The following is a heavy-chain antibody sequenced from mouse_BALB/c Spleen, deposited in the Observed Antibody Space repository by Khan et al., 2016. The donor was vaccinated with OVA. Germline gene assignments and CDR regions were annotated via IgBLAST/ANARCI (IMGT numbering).Heavy chain of an antibody. J-gene: IGHJ3*01. CDR2: INPYNAGT. V-gene: IGHV1S136*01. D-gene: IGHD4-1*01. Sequence: VQLKESGPELVEPGASVKMSCKASGYTFSNYVIHWMKQKPGQGLEWIAYINPYNAGTRYNEKFKGKATLTSDISSTTAYMELTSLTSADSAVYYCAREASSWDFSFPYWGQGTLVTVSA. CDR1: GYTFSNYV. CDR3: AREASSWDFSFPY.